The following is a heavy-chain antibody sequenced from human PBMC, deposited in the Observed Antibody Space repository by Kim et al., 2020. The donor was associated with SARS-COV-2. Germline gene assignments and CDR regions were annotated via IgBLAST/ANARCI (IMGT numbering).Heavy chain of an antibody. J-gene: IGHJ5*02. CDR3: ARTQIVVVVAAPVGGWFDP. CDR2: IHYSGST. D-gene: IGHD2-15*01. Sequence: SETLSLTCTVSGGSISSYYWSWIRQPPGKGLEWIGYIHYSGSTNYNPSLKSRVTISVDTSKNQFSLKLSSVTAADTAVYYCARTQIVVVVAAPVGGWFDPWGQGTLVTVSS. V-gene: IGHV4-59*01. CDR1: GGSISSYY.